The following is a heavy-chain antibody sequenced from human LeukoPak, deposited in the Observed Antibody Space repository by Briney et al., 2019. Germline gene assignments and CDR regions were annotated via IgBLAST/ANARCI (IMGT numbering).Heavy chain of an antibody. CDR3: ARGIGYDNYYYYYYMDV. Sequence: SETLSLTCTVSDGSISSYYCSWIRQPPGKGLDWIGYIYYSGSTNYNPSLKSRVTISVDTSKNQFSLKLSSVTAADTAVYYCARGIGYDNYYYYYYMDVWGKGTTVTVSS. D-gene: IGHD5-12*01. V-gene: IGHV4-59*12. CDR2: IYYSGST. J-gene: IGHJ6*03. CDR1: DGSISSYY.